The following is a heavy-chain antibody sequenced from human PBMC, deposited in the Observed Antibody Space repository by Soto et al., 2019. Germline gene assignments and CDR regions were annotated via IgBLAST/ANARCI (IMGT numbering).Heavy chain of an antibody. Sequence: PGGSLRLSCVVSTASGFSLSGSWMHWVRQAPGKGLVWVAKIDSDEGITDYLDSVKGRFTISRDNTKNTLYLQMNSLRVDDTAVYYCTRLSAPVDYWGRGTLVTVSS. CDR2: IDSDEGIT. CDR3: TRLSAPVDY. J-gene: IGHJ4*02. V-gene: IGHV3-74*01. CDR1: GFSLSGSW.